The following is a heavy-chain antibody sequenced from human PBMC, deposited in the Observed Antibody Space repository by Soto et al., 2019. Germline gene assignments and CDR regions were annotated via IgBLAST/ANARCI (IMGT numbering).Heavy chain of an antibody. CDR2: IYYSGST. CDR3: ARLTYYYGSGSPRALDY. CDR1: GGSISSYY. J-gene: IGHJ4*02. D-gene: IGHD3-10*01. V-gene: IGHV4-59*08. Sequence: PSETLSLTCTVSGGSISSYYWSWIRQPPGKGLEWIGYIYYSGSTNYNPSLKSRVTISVDTSKNQFSLKLSSVTAADTAVYYCARLTYYYGSGSPRALDYWGQGTLVTVSS.